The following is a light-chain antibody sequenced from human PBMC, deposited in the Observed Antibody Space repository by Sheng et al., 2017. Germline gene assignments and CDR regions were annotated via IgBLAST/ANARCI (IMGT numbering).Light chain of an antibody. CDR1: QSISTY. V-gene: IGKV1-39*01. CDR3: QQTFSTPYT. CDR2: AAS. J-gene: IGKJ2*01. Sequence: DIQMTQSPSTLSASVGDRVTITCRASQSISTYTNWYQQRPGKAPQLLIYAASQLQSGVPPRFTGSASGTDFALTISSLQPEDFATYYCQQTFSTPYTFGPGTKLEIK.